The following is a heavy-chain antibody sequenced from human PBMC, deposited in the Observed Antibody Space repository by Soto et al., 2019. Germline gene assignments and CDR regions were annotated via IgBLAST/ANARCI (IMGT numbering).Heavy chain of an antibody. J-gene: IGHJ3*01. CDR1: GGSISSGGYY. CDR3: ARVLPGIAGAYDAFDG. D-gene: IGHD6-13*01. CDR2: IYYSGST. V-gene: IGHV4-31*03. Sequence: KTLETRSLTCTVSGGSISSGGYYWSWIRQHPGKCLEWIGYIYYSGSTYYNPSLKSRVTISVDTSKSQLSLQLTSATPADTAGYYCARVLPGIAGAYDAFDGWGQGTMVT.